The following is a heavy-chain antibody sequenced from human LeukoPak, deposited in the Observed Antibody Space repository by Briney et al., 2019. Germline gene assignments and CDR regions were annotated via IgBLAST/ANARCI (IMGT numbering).Heavy chain of an antibody. J-gene: IGHJ4*02. D-gene: IGHD5-24*01. CDR3: ARSARDGYNQNFDY. CDR1: GFTFGDYG. CDR2: SNWNGDST. Sequence: GGSLRLSCAASGFTFGDYGVSWVRQAPGKGLEWVSGSNWNGDSTGYADSVKGRFTISRDNSKNTLYLQMNSLRAEDTAVYYCARSARDGYNQNFDYWGQGTLVTVSS. V-gene: IGHV3-20*04.